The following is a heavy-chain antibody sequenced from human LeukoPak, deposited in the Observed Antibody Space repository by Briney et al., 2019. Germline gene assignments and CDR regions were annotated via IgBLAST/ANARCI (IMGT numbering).Heavy chain of an antibody. CDR1: GFTFSTYA. D-gene: IGHD6-19*01. CDR2: ISFDGSHK. V-gene: IGHV3-30*04. CDR3: AREKVAGTNPLFTRPNYYMDV. Sequence: PGGSLRLSCAASGFTFSTYAMHWVRQAPGKGLEWVAVISFDGSHKSYADSVKGRFTISRDNSKNTLYLQMNSLRAEDTAVYYCAREKVAGTNPLFTRPNYYMDVWGKGTTVTVSS. J-gene: IGHJ6*03.